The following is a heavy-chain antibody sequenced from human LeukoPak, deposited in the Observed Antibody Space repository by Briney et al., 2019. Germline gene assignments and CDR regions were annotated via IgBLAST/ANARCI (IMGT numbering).Heavy chain of an antibody. J-gene: IGHJ4*02. CDR2: IYTSGGT. V-gene: IGHV4-4*07. CDR1: GGSISSYY. CDR3: ARDPRRGDYFDY. Sequence: ASETLSLTCTVSGGSISSYYWSWIRQPAGKGLEWIGRIYTSGGTNYNPSLKSRVTMSVDTSKNQFSLKLSSVTAADTAVYYCARDPRRGDYFDYWGQGTLVTVSS.